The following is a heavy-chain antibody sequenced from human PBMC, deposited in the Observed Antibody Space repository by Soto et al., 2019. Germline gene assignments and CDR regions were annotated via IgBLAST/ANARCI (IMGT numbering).Heavy chain of an antibody. J-gene: IGHJ4*02. D-gene: IGHD1-1*01. CDR2: ISSNGGST. CDR1: GFTFSSYA. V-gene: IGHV3-64*01. CDR3: ARGHTTGTTFFDY. Sequence: GGSLRLSCAASGFTFSSYAMHWVRQAPGKGLEYVSAISSNGGSTYYANSVKGRFTISRDNSKNTLYLQMGSLRAEDMAVYYCARGHTTGTTFFDYWGQGTLVTVSS.